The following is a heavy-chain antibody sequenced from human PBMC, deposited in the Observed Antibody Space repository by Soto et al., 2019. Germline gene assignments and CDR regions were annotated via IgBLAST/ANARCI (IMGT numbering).Heavy chain of an antibody. CDR3: ARETSFTIFGVVSTRARGFDY. J-gene: IGHJ4*02. V-gene: IGHV3-33*01. Sequence: QVQLVESGGGVVQPGRSLRLSCAASGFTFSSYGMHWVRQAPGKGLEWVAVIWYDGSNKYYADSVKGRFTISRDNSKNTLYLQMNSLRAEDTAVYYCARETSFTIFGVVSTRARGFDYWGQGTLVTVSS. D-gene: IGHD3-3*01. CDR2: IWYDGSNK. CDR1: GFTFSSYG.